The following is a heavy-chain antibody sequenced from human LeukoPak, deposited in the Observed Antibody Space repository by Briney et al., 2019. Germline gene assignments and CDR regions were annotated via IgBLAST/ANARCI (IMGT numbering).Heavy chain of an antibody. CDR3: ASELDCSGGSCYGY. CDR2: IIPIFGTA. D-gene: IGHD2-15*01. Sequence: SVKVSCKASGGTFSSYAISWVRQAPGQGLEWMGGIIPIFGTANYAQKCQGRVTITTDESTSTAYMELSSLRSEDTAVYYCASELDCSGGSCYGYWGQGTLVTVCS. J-gene: IGHJ4*02. CDR1: GGTFSSYA. V-gene: IGHV1-69*05.